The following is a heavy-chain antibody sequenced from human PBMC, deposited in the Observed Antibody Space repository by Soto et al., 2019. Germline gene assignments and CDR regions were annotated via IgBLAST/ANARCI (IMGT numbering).Heavy chain of an antibody. J-gene: IGHJ5*02. Sequence: EVQLLESGGGLVQPGGSLRLSWAASGFTFSSYAMSWVRQAPGKGLEWVSAISGSGGSTYYADSVKGRFTISRDNSKNTLYLQMNSLRAEDTAVYYCAKDPKGIAAAGTRWFDPWGQGTLVTVSS. CDR2: ISGSGGST. CDR3: AKDPKGIAAAGTRWFDP. CDR1: GFTFSSYA. V-gene: IGHV3-23*01. D-gene: IGHD6-13*01.